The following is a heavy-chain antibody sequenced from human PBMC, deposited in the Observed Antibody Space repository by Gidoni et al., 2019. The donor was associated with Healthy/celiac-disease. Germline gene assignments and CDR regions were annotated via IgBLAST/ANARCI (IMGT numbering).Heavy chain of an antibody. CDR1: GFNFSRYA. CDR3: AREGDCSGGSCYSESDVDYFDY. J-gene: IGHJ4*02. CDR2: ISYDGSNK. D-gene: IGHD2-15*01. Sequence: QVQLVESGGGVVQPGGSLGISFAGSGFNFSRYALPWVRQAPGKGLEWVAVISYDGSNKYYADSVKGRFTISRDNSKNTLYLQMNSLRAEDTAVYYCAREGDCSGGSCYSESDVDYFDYWGQGTLVTVSS. V-gene: IGHV3-30*04.